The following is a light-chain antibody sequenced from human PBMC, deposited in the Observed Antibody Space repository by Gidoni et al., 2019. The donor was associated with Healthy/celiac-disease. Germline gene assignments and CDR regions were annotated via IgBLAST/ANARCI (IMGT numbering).Light chain of an antibody. CDR1: NIGSKS. J-gene: IGLJ1*01. CDR2: DDS. Sequence: SCVLKQPPSVSGATGQTARITCGGKNIGSKSVHWYQQKPGKAPVLVVYDDSDRPSGIPERFSGSNSGNTATLTISRVEAGDEADYYCQVWDSSSDPHYVFGTGTKVT. CDR3: QVWDSSSDPHYV. V-gene: IGLV3-21*02.